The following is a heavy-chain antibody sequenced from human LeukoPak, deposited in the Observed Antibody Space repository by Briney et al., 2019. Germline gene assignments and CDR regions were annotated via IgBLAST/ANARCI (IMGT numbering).Heavy chain of an antibody. CDR3: ARHATDRSHSHY. V-gene: IGHV1-58*01. Sequence: SVKVSRKASGFTFTSSAVQWVRQARGQRLEWIGWIVVDSGNTNYAQKFQERVTITRDMSTSTAYMELSSLRSEDTAVYYCARHATDRSHSHYWGQGTLVTVSS. CDR2: IVVDSGNT. D-gene: IGHD2-15*01. CDR1: GFTFTSSA. J-gene: IGHJ4*02.